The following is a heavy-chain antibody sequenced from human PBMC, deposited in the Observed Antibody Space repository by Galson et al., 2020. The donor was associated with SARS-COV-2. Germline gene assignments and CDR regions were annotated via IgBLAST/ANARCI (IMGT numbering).Heavy chain of an antibody. CDR1: GYNFTTYW. CDR3: ARTSFLGSFDI. V-gene: IGHV5-51*01. J-gene: IGHJ3*02. Sequence: GESLKISCKGSGYNFTTYWIGWVRQVPGKGLEWMGNIYPGDSDTRFSPSFQGHVTISADKSISTAYLQWSSLKASDTAIYYCARTSFLGSFDIWGQGTMVTVSS. CDR2: IYPGDSDT. D-gene: IGHD3-3*02.